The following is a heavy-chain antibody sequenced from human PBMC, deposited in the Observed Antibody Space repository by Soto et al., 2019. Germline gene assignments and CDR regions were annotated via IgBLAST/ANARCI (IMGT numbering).Heavy chain of an antibody. CDR3: AKDRGNYYYGMDV. CDR2: ISGSGGST. V-gene: IGHV3-23*01. J-gene: IGHJ6*02. D-gene: IGHD3-10*01. CDR1: GFTFGSYA. Sequence: PGGSLRLSCAASGFTFGSYAMSWVRQAPGKGLEWVSGISGSGGSTYYADSVKGRFTISRDNSKNTLYLQMNSLRAEDTAVYYCAKDRGNYYYGMDVWGQGTTVTVSS.